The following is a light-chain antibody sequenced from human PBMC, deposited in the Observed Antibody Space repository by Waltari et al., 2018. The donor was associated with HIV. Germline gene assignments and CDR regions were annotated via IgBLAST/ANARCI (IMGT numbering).Light chain of an antibody. CDR1: RLGGTY. V-gene: IGLV3-1*01. J-gene: IGLJ2*01. CDR3: QAWDSFTGL. CDR2: QDT. Sequence: SFELTQPPSVSVSPGQTARITCSGDRLGGTYVSWYQQRPGQSPVLIIYQDTKRPSGIPERFSGSNSGNTVTLTISGTQALDEADYYCQAWDSFTGLFGGGTKLTVL.